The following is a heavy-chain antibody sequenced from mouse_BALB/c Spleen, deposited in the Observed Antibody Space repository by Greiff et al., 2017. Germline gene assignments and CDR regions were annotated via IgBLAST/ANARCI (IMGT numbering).Heavy chain of an antibody. D-gene: IGHD1-1*01. CDR2: ISSGSSTI. J-gene: IGHJ1*01. Sequence: DVKLVESGGGLVQPGGSRKLSCAASGFTFSSFGMHWVRQAPEKGLEWVAYISSGSSTIYYADTVKGRFTISRDNPKNTLFLQMTSLRSEDTAMYYCARKDGSRYWYFDVWGAGTTVTVSS. V-gene: IGHV5-17*02. CDR3: ARKDGSRYWYFDV. CDR1: GFTFSSFG.